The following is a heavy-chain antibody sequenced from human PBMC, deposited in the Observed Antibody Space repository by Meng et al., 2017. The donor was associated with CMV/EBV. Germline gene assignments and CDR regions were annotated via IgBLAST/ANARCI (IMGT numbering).Heavy chain of an antibody. V-gene: IGHV4-39*07. D-gene: IGHD2-2*01. J-gene: IGHJ6*02. Sequence: SETLSLTCTVSGGSISSSSYYWGWIRQPPGKGLEWIGSIYYSGSTYYNPSLKSRVTISVDTSKNQFSLKLSSVTAADTAVYYCARVGRYCSSTSCYHTYHYYGMDVWGQGTTVTVSS. CDR3: ARVGRYCSSTSCYHTYHYYGMDV. CDR2: IYYSGST. CDR1: GGSISSSSYY.